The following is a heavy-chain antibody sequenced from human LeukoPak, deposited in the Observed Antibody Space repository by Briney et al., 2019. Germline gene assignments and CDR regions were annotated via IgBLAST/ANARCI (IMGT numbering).Heavy chain of an antibody. D-gene: IGHD4-17*01. CDR2: ISGSGGST. CDR3: AKDFYGDYGMDV. CDR1: GFTFSSYA. J-gene: IGHJ6*02. Sequence: GGSLRLSCAASGFTFSSYAMSWVRQASGKGLEWVSGISGSGGSTYYADSVKGRFTISRDNSKNTLYLQMNSLRAEDTAVYYCAKDFYGDYGMDVWGQGTTVTVSS. V-gene: IGHV3-23*01.